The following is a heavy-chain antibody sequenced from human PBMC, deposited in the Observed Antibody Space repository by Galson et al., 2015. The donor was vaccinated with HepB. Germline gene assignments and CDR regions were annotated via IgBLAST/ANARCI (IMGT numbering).Heavy chain of an antibody. V-gene: IGHV1-18*04. D-gene: IGHD2-8*01. CDR3: ARDRVLMVYATGECDY. CDR1: GYTFTSYG. CDR2: ISAYNGNT. Sequence: SVKVSCKASGYTFTSYGISWVRQAPGQGLEWMGWISAYNGNTNYAQKLQGRVTMTTDTSTSTAYMELRSLRSDDTAVYYCARDRVLMVYATGECDYWGQGTLVTVSS. J-gene: IGHJ4*02.